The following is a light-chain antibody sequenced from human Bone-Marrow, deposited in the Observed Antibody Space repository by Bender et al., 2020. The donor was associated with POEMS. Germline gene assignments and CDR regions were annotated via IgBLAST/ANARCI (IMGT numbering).Light chain of an antibody. CDR3: SSFGGRDNYVL. CDR2: EVR. Sequence: QTALTQPASVSGSPGQSITISCTGASSDVGAYNLFSWYQQHPGKAPKLLIYEVRKRPSGVSNRFSGSKSDNTASLTISGLQAEDEADYYCSSFGGRDNYVLFGGGTKLTVL. J-gene: IGLJ2*01. CDR1: SSDVGAYNL. V-gene: IGLV2-23*02.